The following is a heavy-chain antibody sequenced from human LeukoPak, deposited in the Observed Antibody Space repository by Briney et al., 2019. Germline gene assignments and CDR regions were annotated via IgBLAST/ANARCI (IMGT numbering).Heavy chain of an antibody. Sequence: PSETLSLTCTVSGGSISSYYWSWIRQPPGKGLEWIGYIYYSGSTNYNPSLKSRVTISVDTSKNQFSLKLSSVTAADTAVYYCARGGEQWTLSYNWFDPWGQGTLVTVSS. V-gene: IGHV4-59*08. CDR3: ARGGEQWTLSYNWFDP. CDR1: GGSISSYY. CDR2: IYYSGST. J-gene: IGHJ5*02. D-gene: IGHD6-19*01.